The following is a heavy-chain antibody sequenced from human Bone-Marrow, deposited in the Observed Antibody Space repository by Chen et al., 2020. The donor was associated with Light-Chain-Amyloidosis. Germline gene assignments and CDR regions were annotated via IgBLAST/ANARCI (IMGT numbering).Heavy chain of an antibody. CDR3: GRDNRGGVDF. V-gene: IGHV4-59*01. D-gene: IGHD3-16*01. J-gene: IGHJ4*02. CDR2: TYNSGTT. Sequence: QVQLQESGPGLVKPSETLSLTCTVSGGSMDYYYWNWIRQPPGKGLEWIGYTYNSGTTNYNPSLRSRVTMSVDMSKKQFSLKLSSVTAADTAVYYCGRDNRGGVDFWGQGTPVTVSS. CDR1: GGSMDYYY.